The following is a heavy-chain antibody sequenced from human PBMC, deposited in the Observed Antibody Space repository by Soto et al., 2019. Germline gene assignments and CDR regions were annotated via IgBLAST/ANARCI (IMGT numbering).Heavy chain of an antibody. Sequence: SETLSLTCTVSGGSIRSGSHYWSWIRQHPGKGLEWIGYIYYSGSTYYNPSLKSRITISISTSKNQFSLKLTSVTAADTAVYYCARGWGDGIDYSGQVTPDTLSS. CDR1: GGSIRSGSHY. CDR3: ARGWGDGIDY. J-gene: IGHJ4*02. CDR2: IYYSGST. D-gene: IGHD3-16*01. V-gene: IGHV4-31*03.